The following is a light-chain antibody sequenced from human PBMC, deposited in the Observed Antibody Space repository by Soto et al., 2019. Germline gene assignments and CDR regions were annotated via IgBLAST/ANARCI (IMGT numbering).Light chain of an antibody. J-gene: IGKJ1*01. V-gene: IGKV3-11*01. CDR3: QQHYNTPWT. CDR2: DAS. Sequence: EIVLTQSPATLSLSPGERATLSCRASQSVTSSLVWYQQKPGQAPRLLIYDASNRATGIPARFSGSGSGTDFTLTISSLQAEDVAVYYCQQHYNTPWTFGQGTKVEI. CDR1: QSVTSS.